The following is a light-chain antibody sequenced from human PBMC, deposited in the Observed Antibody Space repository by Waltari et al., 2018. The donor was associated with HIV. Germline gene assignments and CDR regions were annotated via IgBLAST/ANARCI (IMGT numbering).Light chain of an antibody. CDR2: KES. Sequence: SYELTQPPSVSVSPGQTARITCSGEALPRKYSYWYQQKPGQAPVLVIYKESERPSGIPERVSGSSSRTIVTLTISGVQAEDEADYYCDSAYSSGSWVFGGGTKLTVL. J-gene: IGLJ3*02. V-gene: IGLV3-25*03. CDR3: DSAYSSGSWV. CDR1: ALPRKY.